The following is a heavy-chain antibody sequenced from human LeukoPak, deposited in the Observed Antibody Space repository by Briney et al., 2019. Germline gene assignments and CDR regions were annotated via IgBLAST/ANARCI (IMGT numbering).Heavy chain of an antibody. CDR1: GGSISSYY. J-gene: IGHJ6*03. CDR2: IYHSGST. CDR3: ARFKTSGTYYMDV. V-gene: IGHV4-59*08. Sequence: SETLSLTCTVSGGSISSYYWSWIRQPPGKGLEWIGNIYHSGSTYNNPSLKSRVTISVDTSKNQFSLKLSSVTAADTAMYYCARFKTSGTYYMDVWGKGTTVTVSS. D-gene: IGHD1-26*01.